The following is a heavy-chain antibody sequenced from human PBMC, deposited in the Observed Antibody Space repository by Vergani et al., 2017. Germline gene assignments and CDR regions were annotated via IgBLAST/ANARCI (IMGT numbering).Heavy chain of an antibody. V-gene: IGHV1-46*01. D-gene: IGHD6-13*01. CDR1: GYTFTSYY. CDR3: ARGGIAAAGTDYYYYGMDV. CDR2: INPSGGST. J-gene: IGHJ6*02. Sequence: QVQLVQSGAEVKKPGASVKVSCKASGYTFTSYYMHWVRQAPGQGLEWMGIINPSGGSTSYAQKFQGRVTMTRDTSTSTVYMELSSLRSEDTAVYYCARGGIAAAGTDYYYYGMDVWGQGTTVTVSS.